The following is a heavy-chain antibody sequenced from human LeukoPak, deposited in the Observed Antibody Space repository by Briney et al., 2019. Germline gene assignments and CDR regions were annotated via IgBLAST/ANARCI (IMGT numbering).Heavy chain of an antibody. D-gene: IGHD3-22*01. J-gene: IGHJ4*02. CDR3: AKDRAMIVVVPFDY. Sequence: PGGSLRLSCVASGFTFNSYAMSWVRQAPGKGLEWVSAISGSGSTTYYADSVKGRFTISRDNSKNTLYLQMNNLRAEDTAVYYCAKDRAMIVVVPFDYWGQGTLVTVSS. CDR2: ISGSGSTT. V-gene: IGHV3-23*01. CDR1: GFTFNSYA.